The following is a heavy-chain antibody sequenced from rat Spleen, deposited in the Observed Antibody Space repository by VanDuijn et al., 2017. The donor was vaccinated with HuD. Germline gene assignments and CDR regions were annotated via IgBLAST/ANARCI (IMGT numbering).Heavy chain of an antibody. CDR2: INKDSSTI. CDR3: XXARSXXIIXXXKEXXXQSXXRVXXXQLSSPXXPARAPCLMRIWWPDY. J-gene: IGHJ2*01. D-gene: IGHD3-1*01. CDR1: GFNFNDYW. V-gene: IGHV4-2*01. Sequence: EVKLVESGGGLVQPGRSLKLSCAASGFNFNDYWMGWVRQAPGKGLEWIGEINKDSSTINYTPSLKDKFTISRDNAQNTLYLQMSKLGSEDTAIYYCXXARSXXIIXXXKEXXXQSXXRVXXXQLSSPXXPARAPCLMRIWWPDY.